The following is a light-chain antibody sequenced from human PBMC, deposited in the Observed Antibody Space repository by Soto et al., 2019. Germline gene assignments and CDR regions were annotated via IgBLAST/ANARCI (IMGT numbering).Light chain of an antibody. V-gene: IGKV1-5*03. Sequence: DIQMTQSPSTLSGSVGDRVTITCRASQTISSWLAWYQQKPGKAPKLLIYKASTLKSGVPSRFSGSGSGTEFTLTISSLQPDDFATYYGQHYKSYSEAFGQGTKVELK. CDR1: QTISSW. J-gene: IGKJ1*01. CDR3: QHYKSYSEA. CDR2: KAS.